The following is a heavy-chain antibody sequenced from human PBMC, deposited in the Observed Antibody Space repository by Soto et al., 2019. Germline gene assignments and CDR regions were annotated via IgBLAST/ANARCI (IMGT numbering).Heavy chain of an antibody. CDR2: INSDASTT. D-gene: IGHD3-10*01. V-gene: IGHV3-74*01. J-gene: IGHJ4*02. Sequence: GGSLRLSCAASGFTFSNYEMHWVRQAPGKGLVWVSRINSDASTTNYADSVKGRFTISRDNAKNTLYLQMDSLTAEDTAVYYCARGPSGWFGYDYWGQGTLVTVSS. CDR1: GFTFSNYE. CDR3: ARGPSGWFGYDY.